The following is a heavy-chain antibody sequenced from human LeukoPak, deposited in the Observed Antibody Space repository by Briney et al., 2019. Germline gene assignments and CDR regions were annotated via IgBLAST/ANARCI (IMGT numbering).Heavy chain of an antibody. CDR1: GGSISSSY. J-gene: IGHJ4*02. D-gene: IGHD6-19*01. Sequence: SETLSLTCTVSGGSISSSYWSWMRQPPGKGLEWIGYIYDSGSTNYNPSLNSRATISEDMSKDQFSLKVRSVTAADTAVYYCARSTGGWSYFDHWGQGILVTVSS. V-gene: IGHV4-59*01. CDR3: ARSTGGWSYFDH. CDR2: IYDSGST.